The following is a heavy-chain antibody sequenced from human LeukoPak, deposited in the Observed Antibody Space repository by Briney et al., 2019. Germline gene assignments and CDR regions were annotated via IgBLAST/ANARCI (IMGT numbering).Heavy chain of an antibody. CDR2: IYYSGSP. V-gene: IGHV4-39*01. CDR3: ATWRTAKTGFDY. J-gene: IGHJ4*02. D-gene: IGHD1-1*01. Sequence: AETLSLTCTVSGVSISNNNYYWAWIRQPPGKGLECIGSIYYSGSPYYNPSLKSRVTISVDTSKNQFSLRLSSVTAADTAVYYCATWRTAKTGFDYWGQGTLVTVSS. CDR1: GVSISNNNYY.